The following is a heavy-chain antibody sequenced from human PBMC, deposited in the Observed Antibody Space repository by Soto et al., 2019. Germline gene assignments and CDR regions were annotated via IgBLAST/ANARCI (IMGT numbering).Heavy chain of an antibody. CDR2: IDPSDSYT. D-gene: IGHD2-2*01. CDR1: GYSFTSYW. J-gene: IGHJ6*02. V-gene: IGHV5-10-1*01. Sequence: PGESLKISCKGSGYSFTSYWISWVRQMPGKGLEWMGRIDPSDSYTNYSPSFQGHVTISADKSISTAYLQWSSLKASDTAMYYCARGFCSTTSCSVDMDVWGQGPTVTVSS. CDR3: ARGFCSTTSCSVDMDV.